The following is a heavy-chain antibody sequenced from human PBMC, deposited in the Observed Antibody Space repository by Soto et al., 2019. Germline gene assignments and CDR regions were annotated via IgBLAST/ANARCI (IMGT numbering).Heavy chain of an antibody. D-gene: IGHD3-22*01. J-gene: IGHJ5*02. Sequence: PSETLSLTCTVSGGSISSSSYYWGWIRQPPGKGLEWIGSIYYSGSTYYNPSLKSRVTISVDTSKNQFSLKLSSVTAADTAVYYCARHIVPDYYDSSGYSFGSVDNWFVPWGQGTLVTTSS. CDR1: GGSISSSSYY. V-gene: IGHV4-39*01. CDR2: IYYSGST. CDR3: ARHIVPDYYDSSGYSFGSVDNWFVP.